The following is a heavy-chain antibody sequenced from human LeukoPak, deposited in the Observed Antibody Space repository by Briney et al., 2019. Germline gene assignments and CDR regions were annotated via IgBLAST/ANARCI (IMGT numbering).Heavy chain of an antibody. V-gene: IGHV3-30*18. J-gene: IGHJ4*02. CDR2: IPYDGSNK. CDR1: GFTFSSYG. CDR3: ANTPQLWTQFDY. D-gene: IGHD1-1*01. Sequence: GGSLRLSCAASGFTFSSYGMHWVRQAPGKGLEWVAVIPYDGSNKYYADSVKGRSTISRDNSKNTLYLQMNSLRAEDTAVYYCANTPQLWTQFDYWGQGTLVTVSS.